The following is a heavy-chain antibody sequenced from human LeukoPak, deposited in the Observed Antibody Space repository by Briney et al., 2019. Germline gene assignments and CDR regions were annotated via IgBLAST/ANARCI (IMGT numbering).Heavy chain of an antibody. V-gene: IGHV4-39*01. Sequence: PSETLSLTCTVSGGSISCSSYYWGWIRQPPGKGLEWIGSIYYSGSTYYNPSLKSRVTISVDTSKNQFSLKLSSVTAADTAVYYCAGSPIAVAGPFDYWGQGTLVTVSS. J-gene: IGHJ4*02. CDR3: AGSPIAVAGPFDY. CDR2: IYYSGST. CDR1: GGSISCSSYY. D-gene: IGHD6-19*01.